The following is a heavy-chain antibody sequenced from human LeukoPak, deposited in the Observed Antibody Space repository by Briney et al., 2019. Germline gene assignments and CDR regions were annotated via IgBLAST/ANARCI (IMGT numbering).Heavy chain of an antibody. CDR1: GFTFSSYS. J-gene: IGHJ4*02. CDR2: ISSSSSYM. D-gene: IGHD1-26*01. Sequence: GGSLRLSCAASGFTFSSYSMNWVRQAPGKGLEWVSSISSSSSYMYYADSVKGRFTISRDNAKNSLYLQMNSLRAEDTAVYYCARESGSYSFFDYWGQGTLVTVSS. V-gene: IGHV3-21*01. CDR3: ARESGSYSFFDY.